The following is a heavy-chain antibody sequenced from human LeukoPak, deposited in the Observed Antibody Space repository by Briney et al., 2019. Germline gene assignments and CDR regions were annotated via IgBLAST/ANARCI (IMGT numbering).Heavy chain of an antibody. D-gene: IGHD3-9*01. J-gene: IGHJ6*02. CDR3: ARARVDILTGYYSNDYYYGMDV. CDR2: IIPILGIA. CDR1: GGTFSSYA. V-gene: IGHV1-69*04. Sequence: SVTVSCKASGGTFSSYAISWVRQAPGQGLEWMGRIIPILGIANYAQKFQGRVTITADKSTSTAYMELSSLRSEDTAVYYCARARVDILTGYYSNDYYYGMDVWGQGTTVTVSS.